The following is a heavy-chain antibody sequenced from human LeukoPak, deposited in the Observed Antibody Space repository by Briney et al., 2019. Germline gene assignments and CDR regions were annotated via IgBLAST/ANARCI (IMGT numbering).Heavy chain of an antibody. J-gene: IGHJ3*02. CDR1: GFTFSSYS. CDR2: ISSSSSYI. V-gene: IGHV3-21*04. D-gene: IGHD6-19*01. Sequence: GGSLRLSCAASGFTFSSYSMNWVRQAPGKGLEWVSSISSSSSYIYYADSVKGRFTISRDNAKNSLYLQMNSLRAEDTALYYCAREEYSSSGWTHDAFDIWGQGTMVTVSS. CDR3: AREEYSSSGWTHDAFDI.